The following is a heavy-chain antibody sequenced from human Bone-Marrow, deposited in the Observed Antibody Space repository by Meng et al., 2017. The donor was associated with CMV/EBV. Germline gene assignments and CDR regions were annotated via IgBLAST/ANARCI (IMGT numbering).Heavy chain of an antibody. CDR1: GGSVSSGSYY. CDR3: ARDIAYCSSTSCPPDF. V-gene: IGHV4-61*01. D-gene: IGHD2-2*01. J-gene: IGHJ4*02. Sequence: SETLSLICTVSGGSVSSGSYYWSWIRQPPGKGLEWIGYIYYSGSTNYNPSLKSRVTISVDTSKNQFSLKLSSVTAADTAVYYCARDIAYCSSTSCPPDFWGQGTLVTVSS. CDR2: IYYSGST.